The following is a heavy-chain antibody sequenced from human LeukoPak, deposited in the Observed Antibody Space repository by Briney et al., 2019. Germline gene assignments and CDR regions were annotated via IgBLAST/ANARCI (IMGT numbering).Heavy chain of an antibody. Sequence: GGSLRLSCAASGFTFSRVWMTSVRQPPGKGLEWVADIKQDGSEITSVDSVKGRFTISRDNAKTSLYLQMNSLRAEDTAVYYCARDNWGTPDGIDGFDLWGQGTVVTVS. CDR3: ARDNWGTPDGIDGFDL. J-gene: IGHJ3*01. V-gene: IGHV3-7*05. CDR2: IKQDGSEI. CDR1: GFTFSRVW. D-gene: IGHD7-27*01.